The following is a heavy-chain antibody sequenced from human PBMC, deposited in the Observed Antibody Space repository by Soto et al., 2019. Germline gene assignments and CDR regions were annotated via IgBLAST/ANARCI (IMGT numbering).Heavy chain of an antibody. CDR3: ARSPPRPRAYCTNGVCPDY. V-gene: IGHV4-34*01. CDR2: INHSGST. Sequence: QVQLQQWGAGLLKPSETLSLTCAVYGGSFSGYYWSWIRQPPGKGLEWIGEINHSGSTNYNPSLKSRVTISVDTSKNQFSLKLSSVTAADTAVYYCARSPPRPRAYCTNGVCPDYWGQGTLVTVSS. J-gene: IGHJ4*02. CDR1: GGSFSGYY. D-gene: IGHD2-8*01.